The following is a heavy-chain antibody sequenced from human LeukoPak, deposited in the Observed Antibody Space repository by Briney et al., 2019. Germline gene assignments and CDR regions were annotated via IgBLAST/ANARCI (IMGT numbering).Heavy chain of an antibody. CDR2: MNPNSGNT. CDR1: GYTFTSYD. Sequence: ASVKVSCKPSGYTFTSYDINWVRQATGQGLEWMGWMNPNSGNTGYAQKFQGRVTMTRNTSISTAYMELSSLRSEDTAVYYCARGHGALLWFGETEYFQHWGQGTLVTVCS. J-gene: IGHJ1*01. D-gene: IGHD3-10*01. CDR3: ARGHGALLWFGETEYFQH. V-gene: IGHV1-8*01.